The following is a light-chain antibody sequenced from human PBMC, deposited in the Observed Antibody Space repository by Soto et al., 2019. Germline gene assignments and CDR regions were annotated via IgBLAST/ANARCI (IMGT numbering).Light chain of an antibody. J-gene: IGKJ4*02. CDR2: DAS. CDR3: QQYNNWPLS. CDR1: QSVDND. V-gene: IGKV3D-15*01. Sequence: EVVMTQSPATLSVSPGDGGTLSCRASQSVDNDLAWYQQKPGQPPRLLIYDASTRATGIPARFSGSQSGTEFTLTISSLLSGDFVVYSCQQYNNWPLSCGGGTKV.